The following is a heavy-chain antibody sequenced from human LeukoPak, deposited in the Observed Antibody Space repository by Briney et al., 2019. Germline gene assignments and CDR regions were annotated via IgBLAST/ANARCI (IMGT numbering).Heavy chain of an antibody. D-gene: IGHD3-16*02. CDR3: AKADVITFGGVIVGIWFDP. Sequence: GGSLRLSCAASGFTFSSYWMSWVRQAPGKGLEWVSAISGSGGSTYYADSVKGRFTISRDNSKNTLYLQMNSLRAEDTAVYYCAKADVITFGGVIVGIWFDPWGQGTLVTVSS. J-gene: IGHJ5*02. CDR2: ISGSGGST. CDR1: GFTFSSYW. V-gene: IGHV3-23*01.